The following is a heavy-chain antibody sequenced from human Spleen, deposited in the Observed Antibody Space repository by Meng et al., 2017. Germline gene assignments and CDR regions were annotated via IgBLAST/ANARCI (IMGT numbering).Heavy chain of an antibody. CDR2: IRSEANGHAT. J-gene: IGHJ5*02. Sequence: EVQVVESGGGLVQPGGSLKLSCAASGFTFSASAVHWVRQASGKGLEWVGRIRSEANGHATSYAASVTGRFTISRDDSKNTAYLLMSSLKTEDTAVYYCTRLSVDPWGRGTLVTVSS. CDR3: TRLSVDP. CDR1: GFTFSASA. V-gene: IGHV3-73*02.